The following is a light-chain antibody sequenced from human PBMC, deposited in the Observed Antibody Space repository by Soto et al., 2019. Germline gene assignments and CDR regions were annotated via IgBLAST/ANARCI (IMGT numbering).Light chain of an antibody. CDR1: QSVSSS. CDR2: DAS. J-gene: IGKJ2*01. Sequence: EIVLTQSPATLSFSPGERATLSCRAGQSVSSSLAWYQQKPGQAPRLLIYDASNRATGIPARFSGSGSGTDFTLTISSLEPEDFAVFYCQQRSNWPYTFGQGTKLQIK. V-gene: IGKV3-11*01. CDR3: QQRSNWPYT.